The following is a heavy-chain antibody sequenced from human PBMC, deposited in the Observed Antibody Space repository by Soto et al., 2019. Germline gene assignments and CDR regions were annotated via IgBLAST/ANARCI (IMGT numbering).Heavy chain of an antibody. Sequence: PSETLSLTCAVSGFVISSGNYWGWIRKPPGKGLEWIGSIFHGGNTYYNPSPKSRVTISVDMSKNQFSLKLNSVTAADTAVYYCARARWYDAFDVWGQGTVVTVSS. CDR2: IFHGGNT. J-gene: IGHJ3*01. CDR3: ARARWYDAFDV. V-gene: IGHV4-38-2*01. D-gene: IGHD2-15*01. CDR1: GFVISSGNY.